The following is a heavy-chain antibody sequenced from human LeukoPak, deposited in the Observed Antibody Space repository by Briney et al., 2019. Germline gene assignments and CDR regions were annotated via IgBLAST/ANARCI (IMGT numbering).Heavy chain of an antibody. CDR2: ISPGGGPT. Sequence: GGSLRLSCAGSGFPFSIHGMNWVRQAPGKGLEWVSGISPGGGPTYYADSVKGRFTISRDNSKNTLYLQMNSLRAEDTAVYYCAKAHSRNFDYWGQGTLVTVSS. V-gene: IGHV3-23*01. CDR3: AKAHSRNFDY. J-gene: IGHJ4*02. CDR1: GFPFSIHG.